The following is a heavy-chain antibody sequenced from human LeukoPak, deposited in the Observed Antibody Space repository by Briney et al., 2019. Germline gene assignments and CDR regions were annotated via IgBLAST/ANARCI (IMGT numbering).Heavy chain of an antibody. J-gene: IGHJ4*02. CDR1: GGSFSGYY. Sequence: KPSETLSLTCAVYGGSFSGYYWSWIRQPPGKGLEWIGEINHSGSTNYNPSLKSRVTISVDTSKNQFSLKLSSVTAADTAVYYCARITIFGVVIDYWGQGTLVTVSS. CDR2: INHSGST. V-gene: IGHV4-34*01. CDR3: ARITIFGVVIDY. D-gene: IGHD3-3*01.